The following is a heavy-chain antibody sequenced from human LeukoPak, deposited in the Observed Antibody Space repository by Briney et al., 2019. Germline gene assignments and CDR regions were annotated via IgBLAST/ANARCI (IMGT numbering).Heavy chain of an antibody. CDR3: ASLAAAHQTYYYDSSGYPDAFDI. V-gene: IGHV3-30-3*01. CDR2: ISYDGSNK. Sequence: GGSLRLSCAASGFTFSSYAMHWVRQAPGKGLEWVAVISYDGSNKYYADSVKGRFTISRDNSKNTLYLQMNSLRAEDTAVYYCASLAAAHQTYYYDSSGYPDAFDIWGQGTMVTVSS. D-gene: IGHD3-22*01. J-gene: IGHJ3*02. CDR1: GFTFSSYA.